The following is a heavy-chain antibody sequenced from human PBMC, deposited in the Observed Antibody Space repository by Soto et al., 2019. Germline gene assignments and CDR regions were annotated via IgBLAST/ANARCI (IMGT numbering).Heavy chain of an antibody. Sequence: TSETLSLTCTVSGGSISSSSYYWGWIRQPPGKGLEWIGSIYYSGSTYYNPSLKSRVTISVDTSKNQFSLKLSSVTAADTAVYYCARHIRYGDYPYLYYYYGMDVWGQGTTVTVSS. CDR1: GGSISSSSYY. CDR2: IYYSGST. V-gene: IGHV4-39*01. D-gene: IGHD4-17*01. J-gene: IGHJ6*02. CDR3: ARHIRYGDYPYLYYYYGMDV.